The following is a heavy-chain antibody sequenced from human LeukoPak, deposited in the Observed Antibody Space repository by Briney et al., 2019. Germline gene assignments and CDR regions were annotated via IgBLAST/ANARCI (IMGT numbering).Heavy chain of an antibody. D-gene: IGHD3-10*01. CDR1: GFTFSSYG. Sequence: GGSLRLSCAASGFTFSSYGMHWVRQAPGKGLEWVAVISYDGSNKYYADSVKGRFTISRDNSKNTLYLQMNSLRAEDTAVYYCAKDTSLKALWFRDRYFDYWGQGTLVTVPS. CDR2: ISYDGSNK. J-gene: IGHJ4*02. CDR3: AKDTSLKALWFRDRYFDY. V-gene: IGHV3-30*18.